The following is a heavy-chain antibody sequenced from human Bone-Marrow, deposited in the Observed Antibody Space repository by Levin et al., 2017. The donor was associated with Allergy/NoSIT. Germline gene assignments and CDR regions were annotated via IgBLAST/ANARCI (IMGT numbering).Heavy chain of an antibody. V-gene: IGHV1-8*01. CDR3: ARGLVDWVRGSYYFDL. J-gene: IGHJ4*02. CDR1: GTSFSGYD. CDR2: INPNSGNT. Sequence: PGESLKISCRASGTSFSGYDINWVRQATGQGLEWMGWINPNSGNTGYGQKFQGRVTMTRDNSISTAYMDLISLRSDDTAVYYCARGLVDWVRGSYYFDLWGQGTLVTVSS. D-gene: IGHD1-26*01.